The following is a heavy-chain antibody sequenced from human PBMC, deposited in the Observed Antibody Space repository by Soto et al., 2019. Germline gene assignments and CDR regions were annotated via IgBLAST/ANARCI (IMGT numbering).Heavy chain of an antibody. CDR3: TREDSYGWSGESLDV. J-gene: IGHJ6*02. D-gene: IGHD6-19*01. V-gene: IGHV4-34*01. CDR1: GDSLRGQS. Sequence: QVQLQQWGAGLLKASETLSLTCAVVGDSLRGQSWNWIRQSPGKGLDCIGELDQSGGTNYNQSLKSRVIIADDASKNQSFLTLTSVPAAVTAVYYCTREDSYGWSGESLDVLSQGTTVIVSS. CDR2: LDQSGGT.